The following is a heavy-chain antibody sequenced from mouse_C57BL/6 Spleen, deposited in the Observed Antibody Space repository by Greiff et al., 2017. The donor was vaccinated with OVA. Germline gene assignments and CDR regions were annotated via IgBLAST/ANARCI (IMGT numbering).Heavy chain of an antibody. V-gene: IGHV1-81*01. Sequence: VQLQQSGAELARPGASVKLSCKASGYTFTSYGISWVKQRTGPGLEWIGEIYPRSGNPYYNEKFKGKATLTADKSSSTAYMKLRSRTSEDSAVYFCAREAQATPPYAMDYWGQGTSVTVSS. D-gene: IGHD3-2*02. CDR2: IYPRSGNP. CDR3: AREAQATPPYAMDY. CDR1: GYTFTSYG. J-gene: IGHJ4*01.